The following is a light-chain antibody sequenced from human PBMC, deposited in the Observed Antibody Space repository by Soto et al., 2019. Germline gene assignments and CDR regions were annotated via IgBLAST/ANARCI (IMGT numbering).Light chain of an antibody. CDR1: QSVTTY. V-gene: IGKV3-11*01. CDR2: DAS. CDR3: QQRSNWPPGYT. Sequence: ETVLTQSPATLSLSPGERATLSCRASQSVTTYLAWYQQKPGQAPRLLIYDASNRATGIPARFSGSGSGTDFTRTISILEPEDFAVYYCQQRSNWPPGYTFGQGTKLEIK. J-gene: IGKJ2*01.